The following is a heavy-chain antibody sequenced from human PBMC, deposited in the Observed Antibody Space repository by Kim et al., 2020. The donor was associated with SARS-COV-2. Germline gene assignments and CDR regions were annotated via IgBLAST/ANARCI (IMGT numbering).Heavy chain of an antibody. J-gene: IGHJ4*02. CDR3: ARGGYSGYGSGIAAAGSGGYFDY. Sequence: GGSLRLSCAASGFTFSSYWMSWVRQAPGKGLEWVANIKQDGSEKYYVDSVKGRFTISRDNAKNSLYLQMNSLRAEDTAVYYCARGGYSGYGSGIAAAGSGGYFDYWGQGTLVTVSS. CDR1: GFTFSSYW. V-gene: IGHV3-7*01. D-gene: IGHD6-13*01. CDR2: IKQDGSEK.